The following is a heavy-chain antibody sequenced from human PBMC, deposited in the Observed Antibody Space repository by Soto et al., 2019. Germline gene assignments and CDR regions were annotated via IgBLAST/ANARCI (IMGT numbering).Heavy chain of an antibody. CDR3: ARGSVSCYYGSGRNPYCHAFDI. CDR2: IIPIFGTA. V-gene: IGHV1-69*06. J-gene: IGHJ3*02. D-gene: IGHD3-10*01. Sequence: QVQLVQSGAEVKKPGSSVKVSCKASGGTFSSYAISWVRQAPGQGLEWMGGIIPIFGTANYAQKFQGRVTITADKSTSTAYMELSSLRSEDTAVYYCARGSVSCYYGSGRNPYCHAFDIWGQGTMVTVSS. CDR1: GGTFSSYA.